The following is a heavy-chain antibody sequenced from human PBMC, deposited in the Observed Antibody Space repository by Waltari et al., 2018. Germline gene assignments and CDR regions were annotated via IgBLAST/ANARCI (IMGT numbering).Heavy chain of an antibody. Sequence: EVQLLESGGGLVQPGGSLRLSCAASGFTFSSYAMSWVRQAPGKGLEWVSAISGSGGSTYYADSVKGRLTISRDNSKNTLYLQMSSLRAEDTAVYYCAKDTVVVAADYYYYGMDVWGQGTTVTVSS. V-gene: IGHV3-23*01. D-gene: IGHD2-15*01. CDR3: AKDTVVVAADYYYYGMDV. CDR1: GFTFSSYA. CDR2: ISGSGGST. J-gene: IGHJ6*02.